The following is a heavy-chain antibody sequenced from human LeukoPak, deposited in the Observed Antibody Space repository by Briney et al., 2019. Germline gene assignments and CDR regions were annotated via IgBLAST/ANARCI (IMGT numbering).Heavy chain of an antibody. D-gene: IGHD6-6*01. J-gene: IGHJ6*02. V-gene: IGHV4-59*08. CDR3: ARTVRSYSSSSGFYYGMDV. CDR1: GGSISSYY. CDR2: IYYSGST. Sequence: PSETLSLTCTVSGGSISSYYWSWIRQPPGKGLEWIGCIYYSGSTNYNPSLKSRVTISVDTSTNQFSLKLTSVTAAETALYYCARTVRSYSSSSGFYYGMDVWGQGTLVTVPS.